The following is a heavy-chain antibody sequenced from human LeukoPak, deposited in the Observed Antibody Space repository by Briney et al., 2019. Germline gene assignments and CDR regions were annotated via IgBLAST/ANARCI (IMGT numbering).Heavy chain of an antibody. V-gene: IGHV1-18*01. CDR3: ARDFSDIVARIARDAFDI. J-gene: IGHJ3*02. D-gene: IGHD5-12*01. CDR2: ISAYNGNT. Sequence: ASVKVSCKASGYTFTSYGISWVRQAPGQGLEWMGWISAYNGNTNYAQKLQGRVTMTTDTSTSTAYMELRSLRSDDTAVYYCARDFSDIVARIARDAFDIWGQGTMVTVSS. CDR1: GYTFTSYG.